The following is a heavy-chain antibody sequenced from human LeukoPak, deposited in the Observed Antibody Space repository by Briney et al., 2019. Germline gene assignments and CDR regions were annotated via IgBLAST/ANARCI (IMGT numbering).Heavy chain of an antibody. CDR1: GFTFSKYG. V-gene: IGHV3-23*01. J-gene: IGHJ5*02. Sequence: GGSLRLSCAASGFTFSKYGMNWVRQAPGKGLEWVSSITGTHYTTYNTDSVKGRFTISRDNSKNTLYLQMNSLRADDTAVYYCTKDPNGDYVGAFDPWGQGTLVTVSS. CDR3: TKDPNGDYVGAFDP. D-gene: IGHD4-17*01. CDR2: ITGTHYTT.